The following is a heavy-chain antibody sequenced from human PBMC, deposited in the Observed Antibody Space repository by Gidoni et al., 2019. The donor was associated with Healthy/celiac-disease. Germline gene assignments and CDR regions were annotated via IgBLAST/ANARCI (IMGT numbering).Heavy chain of an antibody. J-gene: IGHJ4*02. Sequence: QLVESGGGVVQPGRSLRLSCAASGFTFSSYGMHWVRQAPGKGLEWVAVIWYDGSNKYYADSVKGRFTISRDNSKNTLYLQMNSLRAEDTAVYYCARGPVAGYFDYWGQGTLVTVSS. V-gene: IGHV3-33*01. CDR3: ARGPVAGYFDY. CDR2: IWYDGSNK. CDR1: GFTFSSYG. D-gene: IGHD6-19*01.